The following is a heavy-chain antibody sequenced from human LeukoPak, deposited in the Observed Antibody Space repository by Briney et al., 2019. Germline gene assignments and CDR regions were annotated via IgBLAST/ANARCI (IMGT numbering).Heavy chain of an antibody. D-gene: IGHD2-2*01. CDR1: GFTFSNAW. J-gene: IGHJ6*02. Sequence: GGSLRLSCAASGFTFSNAWMSWVRQAPGKGLEWVGRIKSKTDGGTTDCAAPVKGRFTISRDDSKNTLYLQMNSLKTEDTAVYYCTTGDIVVVPAAYGMDVWGQGTTVTVSS. CDR3: TTGDIVVVPAAYGMDV. CDR2: IKSKTDGGTT. V-gene: IGHV3-15*01.